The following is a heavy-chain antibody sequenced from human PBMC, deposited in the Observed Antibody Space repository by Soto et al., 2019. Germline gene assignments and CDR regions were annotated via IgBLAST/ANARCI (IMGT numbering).Heavy chain of an antibody. CDR3: ARDTYPAYHYDSGPVPALDY. D-gene: IGHD3-10*01. V-gene: IGHV1-18*01. CDR2: ISAHNGNT. J-gene: IGHJ4*02. Sequence: QAQLVQCGAEVTKPGASVKVSCKASGYSCSNFGITWVRQAHGQGLEWMGWISAHNGNTNYAQKFQGRVTMTTDTFTSTAHMEMRSLRSDDTAVYYCARDTYPAYHYDSGPVPALDYWGQGTLVTVSS. CDR1: GYSCSNFG.